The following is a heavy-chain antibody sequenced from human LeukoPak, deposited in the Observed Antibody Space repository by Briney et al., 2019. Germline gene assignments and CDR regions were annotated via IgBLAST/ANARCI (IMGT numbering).Heavy chain of an antibody. D-gene: IGHD6-13*01. J-gene: IGHJ5*02. Sequence: SETLSLTCAVYGGSFSGYYWSWIRQPPGKGLEWIGEINHSGSTNYNPSLKSRATISVDTSKNQFSLKLSSVTAADTAVYYCARGRPRNIAAAGTNWFDPWGQGTLVTVSS. CDR2: INHSGST. V-gene: IGHV4-34*01. CDR1: GGSFSGYY. CDR3: ARGRPRNIAAAGTNWFDP.